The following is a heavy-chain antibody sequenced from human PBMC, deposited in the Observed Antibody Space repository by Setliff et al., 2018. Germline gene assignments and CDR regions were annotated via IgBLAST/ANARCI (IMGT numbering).Heavy chain of an antibody. CDR2: IYYSGST. J-gene: IGHJ4*02. CDR3: ARLRGAFDY. V-gene: IGHV4-59*01. D-gene: IGHD3-16*01. Sequence: PSETLSLTCTVSGGSISSYYWSWIRQPPGKRLEWIGYIYYSGSTNYNPSLESRVTISVDTPKNQFSLRLNSATAADTAVYYCARLRGAFDYWGQGTLVTVSS. CDR1: GGSISSYY.